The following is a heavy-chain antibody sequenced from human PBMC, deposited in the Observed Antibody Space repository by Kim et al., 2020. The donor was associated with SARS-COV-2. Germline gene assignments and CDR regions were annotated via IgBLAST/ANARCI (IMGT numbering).Heavy chain of an antibody. CDR3: ARDCRTTSCYFAFDI. J-gene: IGHJ3*02. CDR2: ISAYNANT. Sequence: ASVKVSCKASGYTFTSYGISWVRQAPGQGLEWMGWISAYNANTNYAQNLQGRVTMTTDTSTSTAYMELRSLRSDDTAVYYCARDCRTTSCYFAFDIWGQGTTVTVSS. CDR1: GYTFTSYG. V-gene: IGHV1-18*01. D-gene: IGHD2-2*01.